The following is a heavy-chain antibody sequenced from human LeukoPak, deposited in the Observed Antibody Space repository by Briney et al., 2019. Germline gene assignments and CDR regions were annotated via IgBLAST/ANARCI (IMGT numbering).Heavy chain of an antibody. J-gene: IGHJ4*02. CDR1: GGTFSSYA. V-gene: IGHV1-69*05. CDR2: IIPIFGTA. Sequence: SVKVSCKASGGTFSSYAISWVRQAPGQGLEWMRRIIPIFGTANYAQKFQGRVTITTDESTSTAYMELSSLRSEDTAVYYCARDGGYYYDSSGYYAYYFDYWGQGTLVTVSS. D-gene: IGHD3-22*01. CDR3: ARDGGYYYDSSGYYAYYFDY.